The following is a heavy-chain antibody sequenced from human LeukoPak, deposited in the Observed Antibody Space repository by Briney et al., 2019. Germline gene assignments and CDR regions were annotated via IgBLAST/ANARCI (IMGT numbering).Heavy chain of an antibody. J-gene: IGHJ4*02. CDR1: GFFFSTHP. V-gene: IGHV3-64D*06. D-gene: IGHD6-13*01. CDR2: ISSDGIST. Sequence: GGSLRLSCSTSGFFFSTHPMHWVRQAPGKGLESVSGISSDGISTYYADSVKGRFTISKDNSKNTLYLEMGSLRAEDTAVYYCVRDQGEYSSTWYYFDYWGQGTLVTVSS. CDR3: VRDQGEYSSTWYYFDY.